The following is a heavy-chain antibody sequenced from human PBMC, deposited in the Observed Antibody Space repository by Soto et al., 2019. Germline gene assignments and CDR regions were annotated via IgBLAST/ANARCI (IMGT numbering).Heavy chain of an antibody. Sequence: QVQLQESGPGLVKPSQTLSLTCTVSGGSISSGGYYWSWIRQHPGKGLEWIRYIYYSGSTYDNPSIKGRVTSSVDTSKNQLCLELSSVSAAATAVYDCAIVKRYFDLWGRGTLVTVSS. V-gene: IGHV4-31*03. CDR1: GGSISSGGYY. CDR2: IYYSGST. CDR3: AIVKRYFDL. J-gene: IGHJ2*01.